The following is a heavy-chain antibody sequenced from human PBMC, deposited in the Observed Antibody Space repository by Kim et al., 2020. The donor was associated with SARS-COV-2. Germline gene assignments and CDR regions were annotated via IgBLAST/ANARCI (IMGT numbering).Heavy chain of an antibody. V-gene: IGHV1-3*01. CDR3: ARNEDY. CDR2: IDADNGNT. J-gene: IGHJ4*02. Sequence: ASVKVSCKASGYTFTSYAFHWVRQAPGQGLEWMGWIDADNGNTKYSQKFQGRVTITRDTSARTAYMELSSLRSEDTAVYYCARNEDYWGQGTLVTVSS. CDR1: GYTFTSYA.